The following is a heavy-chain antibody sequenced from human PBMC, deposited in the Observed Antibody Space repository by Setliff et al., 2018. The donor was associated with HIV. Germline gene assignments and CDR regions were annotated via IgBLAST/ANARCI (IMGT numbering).Heavy chain of an antibody. CDR1: GGSISSSSYY. CDR2: IPHNGGT. D-gene: IGHD4-17*01. V-gene: IGHV4-39*07. J-gene: IGHJ4*02. Sequence: PSETLSLTCTVSGGSISSSSYYWGWIRQPPGKGLEWIATIPHNGGTYYNPDPSLTGRVTISVDTSKNQFSLKLAFVTAADTAVYYCARYSTLTTNFDYWGQGTLVTVSS. CDR3: ARYSTLTTNFDY.